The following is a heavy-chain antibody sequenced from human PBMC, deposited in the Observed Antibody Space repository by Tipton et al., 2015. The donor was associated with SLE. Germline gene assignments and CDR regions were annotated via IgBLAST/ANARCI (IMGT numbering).Heavy chain of an antibody. CDR3: ATTVVAGYYYYGMDV. Sequence: TLSLTCAVSGYSISSGYYWGWIRQPPGKGLEWIGSVFHTGNAYYNPSLKSRVTISVDTSTSKNQFSLKLSSVTAADTAVYYCATTVVAGYYYYGMDVWGQGTTVTVSS. CDR1: GYSISSGYY. J-gene: IGHJ6*02. D-gene: IGHD6-19*01. CDR2: VFHTGNA. V-gene: IGHV4-38-2*01.